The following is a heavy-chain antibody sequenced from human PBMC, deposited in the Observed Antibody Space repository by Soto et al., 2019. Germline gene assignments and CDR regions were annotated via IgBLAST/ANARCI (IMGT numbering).Heavy chain of an antibody. CDR2: INAGNGNT. J-gene: IGHJ6*02. V-gene: IGHV1-3*01. CDR3: AREIVVVPAAMGSYYYGMDV. Sequence: GASVKVSCKASGYTFTSYAMHWVRQAPGQRLEWMGWINAGNGNTKYSQKFQGRVTITRDTSASTAYMELSSLRSEDTAVYYCAREIVVVPAAMGSYYYGMDVWGQGTTVTVS. D-gene: IGHD2-2*01. CDR1: GYTFTSYA.